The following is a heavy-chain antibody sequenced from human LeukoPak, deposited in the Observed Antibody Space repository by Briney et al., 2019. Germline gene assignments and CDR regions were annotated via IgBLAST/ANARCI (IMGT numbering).Heavy chain of an antibody. D-gene: IGHD3-16*02. Sequence: PSETLSLTCDVSGGSIDSTNWWNWVRQPPGKGLEWVGEIHHDGRINYNPSLKSRVTLSVDKSKNQFSLRLNSVTAADTAMYYCARSHDHLWGNYPDYWGQGTLVTVSS. CDR1: GGSIDSTNW. CDR3: ARSHDHLWGNYPDY. CDR2: IHHDGRI. V-gene: IGHV4/OR15-8*01. J-gene: IGHJ4*02.